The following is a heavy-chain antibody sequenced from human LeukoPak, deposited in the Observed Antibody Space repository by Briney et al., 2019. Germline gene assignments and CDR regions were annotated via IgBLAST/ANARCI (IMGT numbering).Heavy chain of an antibody. Sequence: ASVKVSCKASGYTFTSYYIHWVRQVPGQGLEWMGWINPNGGIDYAQKFRDRVTLTRDTSIATTYMELSRLGSDDTAVYFCARGGKGLQLIGSFYDYWGQGTLVTVSS. CDR1: GYTFTSYY. D-gene: IGHD1-1*01. J-gene: IGHJ4*02. V-gene: IGHV1-2*02. CDR3: ARGGKGLQLIGSFYDY. CDR2: INPNGGI.